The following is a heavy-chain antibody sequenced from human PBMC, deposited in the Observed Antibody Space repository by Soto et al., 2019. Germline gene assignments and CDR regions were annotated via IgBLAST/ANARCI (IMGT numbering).Heavy chain of an antibody. J-gene: IGHJ6*02. CDR3: ARDKAVGGYSGYDYYYYGMEV. CDR2: INAGNGNT. CDR1: GYTFTSFA. V-gene: IGHV1-3*01. Sequence: ASVKVSCKASGYTFTSFAMHWVRQAPGQRLEWMGWINAGNGNTKYSQNFQGRVTITRDTSATTAYMELSSLRSEDTAVYYCARDKAVGGYSGYDYYYYGMEVWGQGTTVTVSS. D-gene: IGHD5-12*01.